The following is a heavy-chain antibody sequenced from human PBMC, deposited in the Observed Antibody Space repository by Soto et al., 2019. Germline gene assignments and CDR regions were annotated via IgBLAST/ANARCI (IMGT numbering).Heavy chain of an antibody. Sequence: EVQLVESGGGLVQPGGSLKLSCAASGFTFSGSAMHWVRQASGKGLEWVGRIRSKANSYATAYAASVKGRFTISRDDSKNTAYLQMNSLKTEDTAVYYCTKGAVGSTIAAAGILYYYYMDVWGKGTTVNVSS. CDR2: IRSKANSYAT. CDR1: GFTFSGSA. CDR3: TKGAVGSTIAAAGILYYYYMDV. D-gene: IGHD6-13*01. J-gene: IGHJ6*03. V-gene: IGHV3-73*01.